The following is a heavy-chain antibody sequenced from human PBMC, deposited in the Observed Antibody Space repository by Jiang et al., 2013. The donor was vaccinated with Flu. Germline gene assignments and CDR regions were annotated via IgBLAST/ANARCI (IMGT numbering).Heavy chain of an antibody. CDR1: GDSVSNHSAA. V-gene: IGHV6-1*01. J-gene: IGHJ4*02. Sequence: SQTLSLTCAISGDSVSNHSAAWNWIRQSPSRGLEWLGRTYFKSKWPYDYGVAVKGRATVSPDTSRNQFSLQLKSVTPEDAGVYYCAGEFEYFHSWGQGTLVTVSS. CDR3: AGEFEYFHS. D-gene: IGHD3-9*01. CDR2: TYFKSKWPY.